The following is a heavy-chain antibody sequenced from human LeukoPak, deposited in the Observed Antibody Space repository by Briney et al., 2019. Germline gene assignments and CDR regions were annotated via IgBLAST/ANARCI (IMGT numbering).Heavy chain of an antibody. V-gene: IGHV3-33*06. D-gene: IGHD4-17*01. Sequence: PGRSPRLSCAASGFTFSSYGMHWVRQAPGKGLEWVAVIWYDGSNKYYADSVKGRFTISRDNSKNTLYLQMNSLRAEDTAVYYCAKVGYGDYYFDYWGQGTLVTVSS. CDR3: AKVGYGDYYFDY. CDR1: GFTFSSYG. CDR2: IWYDGSNK. J-gene: IGHJ4*02.